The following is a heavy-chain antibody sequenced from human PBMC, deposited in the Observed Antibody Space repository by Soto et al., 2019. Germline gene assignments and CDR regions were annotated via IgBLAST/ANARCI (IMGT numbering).Heavy chain of an antibody. J-gene: IGHJ3*02. CDR3: AIGSYRYIGAFLGAFDI. D-gene: IGHD3-16*02. CDR1: GFTLDDYA. V-gene: IGHV3-9*01. CDR2: ISWNSGSI. Sequence: EVQLVESGGGLVQPGRSLRLSCAASGFTLDDYAMHWVRQAPGKGLEWVSGISWNSGSIGYADSVKGRFTISRDNAKNSLYLQMNSLRAEDTALYYCAIGSYRYIGAFLGAFDIWGQGTMVTVSS.